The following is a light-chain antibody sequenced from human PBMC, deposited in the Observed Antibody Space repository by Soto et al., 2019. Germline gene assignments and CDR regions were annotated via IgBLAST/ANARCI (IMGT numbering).Light chain of an antibody. V-gene: IGLV2-14*01. CDR2: EVT. CDR3: SSYTNINTRACV. Sequence: LTQPASVSGSPGQSITISCTGTSGDIGSYNRVSWYQQHPGKAPKLIIYEVTDRPSGVSNRFSGSKSGNTASLTISGLQAEDEAEYYCSSYTNINTRACVFGTGTKVTV. J-gene: IGLJ1*01. CDR1: SGDIGSYNR.